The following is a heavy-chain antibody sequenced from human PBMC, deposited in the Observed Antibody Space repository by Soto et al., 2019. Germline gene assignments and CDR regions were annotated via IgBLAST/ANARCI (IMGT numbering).Heavy chain of an antibody. V-gene: IGHV5-10-1*01. D-gene: IGHD2-15*01. J-gene: IGHJ6*02. CDR2: IDPSDSYT. CDR3: ARHVYCSGGSCPTGAYYYYYGMDV. Sequence: GESLKISCKGSGYSFTSYWISWVRQMPGKGLEWMGRIDPSDSYTNYSPSFQGHVTISADKSISTAYLQWSSLKASDTAMYYCARHVYCSGGSCPTGAYYYYYGMDVWGQGTTVTVSS. CDR1: GYSFTSYW.